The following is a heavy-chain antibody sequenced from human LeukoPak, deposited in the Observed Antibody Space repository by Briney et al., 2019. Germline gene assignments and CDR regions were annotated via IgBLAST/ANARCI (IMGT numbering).Heavy chain of an antibody. V-gene: IGHV3-30*18. CDR2: ISYDGSNK. J-gene: IGHJ4*02. CDR1: GFTFSSYG. CDR3: AKGLGSSLDY. Sequence: PGRSLRLSCVASGFTFSSYGMHWVRQAPGKGLEWVAVISYDGSNKYYADSVKGRFTISRDNSKNTLYLQMNSLRAEDTAVYYCAKGLGSSLDYWGQGTLVTVSS.